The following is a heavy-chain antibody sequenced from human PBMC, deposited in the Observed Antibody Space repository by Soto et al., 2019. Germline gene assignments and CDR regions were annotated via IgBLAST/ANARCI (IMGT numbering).Heavy chain of an antibody. Sequence: EVQLVESGGGLVKPGGSLRLSCAASGFTFSSYSMNWVRQAPGKGLEWVSSISSSSSYIYYADSVKGRFTISRDNAKNSLYLQMNSLRAEDTAVYYCARMTHGYYYYYMHVWGKGTTVTVSS. CDR1: GFTFSSYS. J-gene: IGHJ6*03. CDR3: ARMTHGYYYYYMHV. CDR2: ISSSSSYI. V-gene: IGHV3-21*01.